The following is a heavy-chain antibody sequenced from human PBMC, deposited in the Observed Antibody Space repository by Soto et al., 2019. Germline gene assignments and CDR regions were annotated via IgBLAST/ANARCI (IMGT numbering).Heavy chain of an antibody. J-gene: IGHJ4*02. CDR3: ARDHHRYSGHDYVDY. D-gene: IGHD5-12*01. CDR2: ISSSSSYT. V-gene: IGHV3-11*05. Sequence: QVQLVESGGGLVKPGGSLRLSCAASGFTFSDYYISWIRQAPGKGLEWVSYISSSSSYTNYADSVKGRFTISRDNAKNSLYLQMNSLRAEDTAVYYCARDHHRYSGHDYVDYWGQGTLVTVSS. CDR1: GFTFSDYY.